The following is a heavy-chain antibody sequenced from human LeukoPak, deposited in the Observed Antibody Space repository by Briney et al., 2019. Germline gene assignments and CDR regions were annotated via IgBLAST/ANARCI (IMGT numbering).Heavy chain of an antibody. D-gene: IGHD3-22*01. CDR3: ARWKEGAESSWYFDL. CDR1: GYTFTNYD. J-gene: IGHJ2*01. Sequence: GASVKVSCKASGYTFTNYDINWVRQASGQGLEWMGWMNPNSANTGYAQKFQGRVTMTRNTSISTAYMELSSLTSEDTAVYYCARWKEGAESSWYFDLWGRGTLVTVSS. V-gene: IGHV1-8*01. CDR2: MNPNSANT.